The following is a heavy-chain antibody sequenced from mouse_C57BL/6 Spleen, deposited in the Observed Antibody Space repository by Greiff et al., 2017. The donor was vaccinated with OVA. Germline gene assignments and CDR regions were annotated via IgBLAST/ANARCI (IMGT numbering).Heavy chain of an antibody. D-gene: IGHD2-4*01. CDR2: INPNNGGT. Sequence: EVKLQQSGPELVKPGASVKISCKASGYTFTDYYMNWVKQSHGKSLEWIGDINPNNGGTSYNQKFKGKATLTVDKSSSTAYMELRSLTSEDSAVYYCARGYYDYDAYFDYWGQGTTLTVSS. V-gene: IGHV1-26*01. J-gene: IGHJ2*01. CDR3: ARGYYDYDAYFDY. CDR1: GYTFTDYY.